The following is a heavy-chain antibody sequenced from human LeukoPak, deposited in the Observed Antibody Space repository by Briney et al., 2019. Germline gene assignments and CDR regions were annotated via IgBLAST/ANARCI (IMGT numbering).Heavy chain of an antibody. Sequence: GTSLKLSCEASGFIFDDYALHWVRLAPGKGLEWVSGINGLGGGTAYADSVKGRFTISRDNAENSLYLQMNTLRAEDTAVYYCVRDNGYCSGGVCYYYYMDVWGKGTTVTVS. V-gene: IGHV3-9*01. J-gene: IGHJ6*03. D-gene: IGHD2-15*01. CDR2: INGLGGGT. CDR1: GFIFDDYA. CDR3: VRDNGYCSGGVCYYYYMDV.